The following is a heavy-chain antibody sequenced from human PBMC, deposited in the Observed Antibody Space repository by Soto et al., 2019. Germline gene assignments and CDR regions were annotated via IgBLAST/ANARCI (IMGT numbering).Heavy chain of an antibody. J-gene: IGHJ4*02. CDR2: ISGSGGSS. CDR3: AKEVSLGSTVGLGY. CDR1: GFTFSIFA. D-gene: IGHD7-27*01. V-gene: IGHV3-23*01. Sequence: GGSLRLSCAASGFTFSIFALCWVRQSTGKGVEWVSTISGSGGSSYYADAVKGRFTVSRDNSMGTLYLQMKSRRVEDTAIYYCAKEVSLGSTVGLGYWGQGALVTVSS.